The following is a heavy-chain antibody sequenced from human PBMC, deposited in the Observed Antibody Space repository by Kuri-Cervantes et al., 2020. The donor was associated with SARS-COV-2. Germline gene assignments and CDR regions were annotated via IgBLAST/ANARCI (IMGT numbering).Heavy chain of an antibody. D-gene: IGHD3-10*01. V-gene: IGHV3-23*01. CDR3: AKDLISASYFGSGSPDY. CDR1: GFTFSSYA. CDR2: VSGSGVST. Sequence: GESLKISCTASGFTFSSYAMSWVRQAPGKGLEWVSTVSGSGVSTNYADSVKGRFTISRDNSASTMFLQMNSLRAEDTALYFCAKDLISASYFGSGSPDYWGQGTLVTVSS. J-gene: IGHJ4*02.